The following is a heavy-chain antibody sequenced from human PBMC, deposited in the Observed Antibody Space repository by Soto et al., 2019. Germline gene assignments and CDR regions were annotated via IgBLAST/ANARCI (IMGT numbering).Heavy chain of an antibody. CDR3: ARSYDFWSGYSPSPQMGFDP. Sequence: PGGSLRLSCAASGFTFSSYWMSWVRQAPGKGLEWVANIKQDGSEKYYVDSVKGRFTISRDNAKNSLYLQMNSLRAEDTAVYYCARSYDFWSGYSPSPQMGFDPWGQGTLVTVSS. J-gene: IGHJ5*02. V-gene: IGHV3-7*01. D-gene: IGHD3-3*01. CDR1: GFTFSSYW. CDR2: IKQDGSEK.